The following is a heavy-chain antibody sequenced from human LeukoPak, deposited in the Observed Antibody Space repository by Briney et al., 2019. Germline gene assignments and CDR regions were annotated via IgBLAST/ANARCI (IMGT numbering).Heavy chain of an antibody. D-gene: IGHD3-16*01. J-gene: IGHJ6*03. CDR2: IRNKVNSYTT. CDR3: ISGGDYYYYYYMDV. V-gene: IGHV3-73*01. CDR1: GFTFSDST. Sequence: PGGSLRLSCAASGFTFSDSTIHWVRQASGKGLEWVGRIRNKVNSYTTAYGASVKGRFTISRDDSKNTAYLQMNSLKTEDTAVYYCISGGDYYYYYYMDVWGKGTTVTVSS.